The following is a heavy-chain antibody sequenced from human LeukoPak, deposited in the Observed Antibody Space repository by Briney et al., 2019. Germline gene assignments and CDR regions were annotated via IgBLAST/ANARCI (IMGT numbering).Heavy chain of an antibody. CDR1: GYTFTSYG. V-gene: IGHV1-18*01. CDR3: ARYCSSTSCYTFDY. Sequence: GASVKVSCKASGYTFTSYGISWVRQAPGQGLEWMGWISAYNGNTNYAQKLQGRVTMTTDTSTSTAYMELRSLRSDDTAVYYCARYCSSTSCYTFDYWGQGTLVTVSS. D-gene: IGHD2-2*02. J-gene: IGHJ4*02. CDR2: ISAYNGNT.